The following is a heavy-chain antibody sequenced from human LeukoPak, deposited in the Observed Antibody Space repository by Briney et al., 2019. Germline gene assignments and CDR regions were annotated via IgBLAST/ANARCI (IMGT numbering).Heavy chain of an antibody. V-gene: IGHV3-23*01. J-gene: IGHJ3*02. Sequence: PGGSLRLSCAASGFTFSSYAMSWVRQAPGKGLEWVSAISGSATNTYYADSVKGRFTISRDNSKNTLHLQMNSLRAEDTAVYYCAKDRSIAARRAFDIWGRGTMVTVSS. CDR1: GFTFSSYA. CDR2: ISGSATNT. D-gene: IGHD6-6*01. CDR3: AKDRSIAARRAFDI.